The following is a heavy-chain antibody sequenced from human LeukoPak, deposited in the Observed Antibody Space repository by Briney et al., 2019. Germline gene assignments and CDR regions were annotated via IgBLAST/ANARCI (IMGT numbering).Heavy chain of an antibody. J-gene: IGHJ5*02. CDR3: ARDYGDFQNWFDP. CDR1: GYTFTSYD. D-gene: IGHD4-17*01. V-gene: IGHV1-8*01. CDR2: MNPNSGNT. Sequence: ASVKVSCKASGYTFTSYDINWVRQATGQGLEWMGWMNPNSGNTGYAQKFQGRVTMTRNTSISTAYMELSSLRFEDTAVYYCARDYGDFQNWFDPWGQGTLVTVSS.